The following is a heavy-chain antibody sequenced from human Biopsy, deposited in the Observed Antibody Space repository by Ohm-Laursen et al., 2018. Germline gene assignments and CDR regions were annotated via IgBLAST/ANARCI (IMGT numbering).Heavy chain of an antibody. J-gene: IGHJ2*01. Sequence: QTLTLTGTVSGGSVSSGGFYWSWIRQHPGKGLEWIGYIYYSGTTYYNPSLKSLVTISVDTSKNQFSLKLNSVTAADTAVYYCARRPYGGTRYWYFDLWGRGTLVTVSS. CDR3: ARRPYGGTRYWYFDL. CDR2: IYYSGTT. CDR1: GGSVSSGGFY. V-gene: IGHV4-31*01. D-gene: IGHD4-23*01.